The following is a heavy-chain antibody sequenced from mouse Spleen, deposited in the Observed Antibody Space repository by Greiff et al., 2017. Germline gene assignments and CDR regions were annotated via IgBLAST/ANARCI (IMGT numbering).Heavy chain of an antibody. D-gene: IGHD4-1*01. V-gene: IGHV1S56*01. Sequence: VQLQQSGPELVKPGASVRISCKASGYTFTSYYIHWVKQRPGQGLEWIGWIYPGNVNTKYNEKFKGKATLTADKSSSTAYMQLSSLTSEDSAVYFCAITGPYAMDYWGQGTSVTVSS. CDR3: AITGPYAMDY. J-gene: IGHJ4*01. CDR1: GYTFTSYY. CDR2: IYPGNVNT.